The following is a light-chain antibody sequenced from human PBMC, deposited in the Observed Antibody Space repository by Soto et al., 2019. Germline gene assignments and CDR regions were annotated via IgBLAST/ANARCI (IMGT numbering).Light chain of an antibody. CDR3: QHFGDSPIT. V-gene: IGKV3-11*01. Sequence: IVLTQSPATLSLSPGKRASLSCRASQNISNYLIWYQQKPGQAPRLLIYDVSNRATGIPARFSGSGSGTDFTLTTSSLEPEDFAVYYCQHFGDSPITFGQGTRLEIK. CDR2: DVS. CDR1: QNISNY. J-gene: IGKJ5*01.